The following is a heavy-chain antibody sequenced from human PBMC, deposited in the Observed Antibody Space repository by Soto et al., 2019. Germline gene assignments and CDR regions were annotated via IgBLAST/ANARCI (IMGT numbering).Heavy chain of an antibody. J-gene: IGHJ4*02. V-gene: IGHV1-2*04. CDR1: GYTFTGYY. CDR2: INPNSGGT. CDR3: ARDTGRYYFDY. Sequence: ASVKVSCKASGYTFTGYYMHWVRLAPGQGLEWMGWINPNSGGTNYAQKFQGWVTMTRDTSISTAYMELSRLRSDDTAVYYCARDTGRYYFDYWGQGTLVTVSS.